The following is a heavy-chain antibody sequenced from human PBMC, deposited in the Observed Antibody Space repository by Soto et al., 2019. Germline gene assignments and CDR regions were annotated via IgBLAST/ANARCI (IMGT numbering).Heavy chain of an antibody. D-gene: IGHD2-15*01. V-gene: IGHV3-33*01. Sequence: QVQLVESGGGVVQPGRSLRLSCAASGFTFSTYGMNWVRQAPGKGLEWVAIIWYDGSIKYYADSMKGRFTISRDNSKNTIYLQMNSLRAADTAVYYCARVGCTGGNCKHYAYYAMDVWGQGTTVTVSS. CDR2: IWYDGSIK. CDR1: GFTFSTYG. CDR3: ARVGCTGGNCKHYAYYAMDV. J-gene: IGHJ6*02.